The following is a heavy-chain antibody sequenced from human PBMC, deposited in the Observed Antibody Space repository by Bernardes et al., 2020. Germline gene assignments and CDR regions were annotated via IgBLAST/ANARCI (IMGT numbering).Heavy chain of an antibody. D-gene: IGHD3-9*01. CDR1: GFRFSHYW. CDR3: AREEMDFDVLTGSQTGNWFDP. J-gene: IGHJ5*02. CDR2: ISSDETIT. V-gene: IGHV3-74*01. Sequence: GGSLRLSCAASGFRFSHYWMHWVRQAPGKGLVWVARISSDETITRYADSVRGRFTISRDNARNTLYLQMTSLRAEDTAVYYCAREEMDFDVLTGSQTGNWFDPWGQGTLVTVSS.